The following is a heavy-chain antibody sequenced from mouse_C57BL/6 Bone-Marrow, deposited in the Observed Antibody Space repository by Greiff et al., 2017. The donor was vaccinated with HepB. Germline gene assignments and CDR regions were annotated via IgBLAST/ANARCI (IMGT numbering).Heavy chain of an antibody. CDR3: ARQGRSTMVTGWYFDV. CDR2: INSDGGST. J-gene: IGHJ1*03. CDR1: AYEFPSHD. Sequence: EVKLMESGGGLVQPGESLKLSCESNAYEFPSHDMSWVRKTPEKRLELVAAINSDGGSTYYPDTMERRFIISRDNTKKTLYLQMSSLRSEDTALYYCARQGRSTMVTGWYFDVWGTGTTVTVSS. D-gene: IGHD2-1*01. V-gene: IGHV5-2*01.